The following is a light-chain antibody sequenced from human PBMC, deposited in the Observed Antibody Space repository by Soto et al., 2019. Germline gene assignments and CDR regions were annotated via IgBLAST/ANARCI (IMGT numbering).Light chain of an antibody. CDR1: SNDVGNNDY. Sequence: QSALTQAASVSGSPGQSITISCTGTSNDVGNNDYVSWYQQYPGKAPKLMIYYVNKRPSGVSYRFSGSKSGNTASLTISGLQAEDEADYYCSSYAGSGTLPFGTGTKLIVL. CDR3: SSYAGSGTLP. CDR2: YVN. J-gene: IGLJ1*01. V-gene: IGLV2-14*03.